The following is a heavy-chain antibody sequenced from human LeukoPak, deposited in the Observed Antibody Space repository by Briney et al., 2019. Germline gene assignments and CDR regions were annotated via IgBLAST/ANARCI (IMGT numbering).Heavy chain of an antibody. J-gene: IGHJ4*02. Sequence: GASVKVSCKASGYTFTSYGISWERQAPGQGLEWMGWISAYNGNTNYAQKLQGRVTMTTDTSTSTAYMELRSLRSDDTAVYYCAWSIAARYLFDYWGQGTLVTVSS. CDR1: GYTFTSYG. D-gene: IGHD6-6*01. CDR3: AWSIAARYLFDY. CDR2: ISAYNGNT. V-gene: IGHV1-18*01.